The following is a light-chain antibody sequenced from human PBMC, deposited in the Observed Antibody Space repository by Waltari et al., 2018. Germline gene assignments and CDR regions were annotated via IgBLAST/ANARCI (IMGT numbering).Light chain of an antibody. CDR1: ALPKNY. J-gene: IGLJ3*02. CDR3: FSIDSSGNYRV. CDR2: EDI. Sequence: SYELTQPPSVSVSPGQTARITCSGDALPKNYAYWYQQKSGQAPVLVIYEDIKRPSGSPERVAGSSSGTMATLTISGAQVEDEADYYCFSIDSSGNYRVFGGGTKLTVL. V-gene: IGLV3-10*01.